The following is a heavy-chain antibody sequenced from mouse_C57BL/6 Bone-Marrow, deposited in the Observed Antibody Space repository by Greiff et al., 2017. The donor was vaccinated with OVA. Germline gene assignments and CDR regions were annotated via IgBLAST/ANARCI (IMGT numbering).Heavy chain of an antibody. D-gene: IGHD1-1*01. CDR1: GFTFSDYG. J-gene: IGHJ2*01. V-gene: IGHV5-17*01. CDR2: ISSGSSTI. CDR3: ATYYYGSSLPYY. Sequence: EVKLQESGGGLVKPGGSLKLSCAASGFTFSDYGMHWVRQAPEKGLEWVAYISSGSSTIYYADTVKGRFTISRDNAKNTLFLQMTSLRSEDTAMYYCATYYYGSSLPYYWGQGTTLTVSS.